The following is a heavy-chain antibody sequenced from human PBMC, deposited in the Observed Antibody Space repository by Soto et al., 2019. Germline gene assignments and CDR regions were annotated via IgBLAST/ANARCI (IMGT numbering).Heavy chain of an antibody. V-gene: IGHV1-18*01. D-gene: IGHD3-16*02. CDR1: CYTFSSYG. CDR3: ARALVITFGGVIDPFDY. CDR2: ISAYNGNT. Sequence: GPVKVSRQASCYTFSSYGISWGRQAPGQGLEWMGWISAYNGNTNYAQKLQGRVTMTTDTSTSTAYMELRSLRSDDTAVYYCARALVITFGGVIDPFDYWGQGTLVTVSS. J-gene: IGHJ4*02.